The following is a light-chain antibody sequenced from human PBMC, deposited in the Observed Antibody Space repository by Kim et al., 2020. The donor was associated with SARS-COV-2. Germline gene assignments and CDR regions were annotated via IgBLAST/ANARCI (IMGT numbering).Light chain of an antibody. J-gene: IGKJ1*01. CDR3: QQYVSSPRT. Sequence: PGERATLSCRASQTVRSNYLAWYQQKPGQAPRLLIHGASARATGIADRFSGSGSGTDFTLTISRLEPEDFAVYYCQQYVSSPRTFGQGTKVDIK. CDR2: GAS. CDR1: QTVRSNY. V-gene: IGKV3-20*01.